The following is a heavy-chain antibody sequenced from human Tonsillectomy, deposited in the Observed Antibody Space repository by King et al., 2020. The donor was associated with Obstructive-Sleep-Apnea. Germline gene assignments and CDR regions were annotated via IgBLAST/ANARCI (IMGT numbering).Heavy chain of an antibody. CDR1: GFTFSSYS. V-gene: IGHV3-21*01. J-gene: IGHJ4*02. Sequence: VQLVESGGGLVKPGGSLRLSCAASGFTFSSYSMNWVRQAPGKGLEWVSSISSSSSYIYYADSVKGRFTISRDNAKNSLYLQMNSLRAEDTAVYYCATESYGGNQTLEPDYWGQGTLVTVSS. D-gene: IGHD4-23*01. CDR3: ATESYGGNQTLEPDY. CDR2: ISSSSSYI.